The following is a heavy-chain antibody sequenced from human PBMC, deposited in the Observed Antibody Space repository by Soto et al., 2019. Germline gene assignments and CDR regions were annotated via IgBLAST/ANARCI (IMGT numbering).Heavy chain of an antibody. CDR1: GYTLTELS. Sequence: ASVKVSCKVSGYTLTELSMHWVRQAPGKGLEWMGGFDPEDGETIYAQKFQGRVTMTEDTSTDTAYMELSSLRSEDTAVYYCATDLGFLAAAGTSVTTYYYYYYGMDVWGQGTTVTVSS. V-gene: IGHV1-24*01. J-gene: IGHJ6*02. CDR3: ATDLGFLAAAGTSVTTYYYYYYGMDV. D-gene: IGHD6-13*01. CDR2: FDPEDGET.